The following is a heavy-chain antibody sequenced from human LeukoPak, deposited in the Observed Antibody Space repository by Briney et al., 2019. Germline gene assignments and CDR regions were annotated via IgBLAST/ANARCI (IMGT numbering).Heavy chain of an antibody. CDR1: GGTFSSHA. CDR2: IIPIFGTA. D-gene: IGHD1-26*01. V-gene: IGHV1-69*13. Sequence: SVKVSCKASGGTFSSHAISWVRQAPGQGLEWMGGIIPIFGTANYAQKFQGRVTITADESTSTAYMELSSLRSEDTAVYYCARDLDQYSGRFGGFGHDFWGQGTLVTVSS. CDR3: ARDLDQYSGRFGGFGHDF. J-gene: IGHJ4*02.